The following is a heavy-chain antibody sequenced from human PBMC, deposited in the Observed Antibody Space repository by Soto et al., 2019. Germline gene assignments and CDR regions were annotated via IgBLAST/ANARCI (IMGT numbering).Heavy chain of an antibody. J-gene: IGHJ4*02. V-gene: IGHV3-33*01. CDR3: TREYYYDKEIDY. CDR2: IWYDGSNK. Sequence: QVKLVASGGGVVQPGRSLRLSCATSGFTFSRYGMHWVRQAPGKGLEWVAVIWYDGSNKFYADSVKGRFTISRDNSKNTVYLQMSSLRAEDTAMYYCTREYYYDKEIDYWGQGILVIVSS. CDR1: GFTFSRYG. D-gene: IGHD3-22*01.